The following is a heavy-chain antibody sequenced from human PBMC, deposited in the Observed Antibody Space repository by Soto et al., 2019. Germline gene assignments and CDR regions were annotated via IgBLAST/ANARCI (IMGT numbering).Heavy chain of an antibody. CDR3: ARLKGPDHYGLDV. J-gene: IGHJ6*02. V-gene: IGHV4-4*02. Sequence: QVQLQESGPGLVKPSGTLSLTCGVSGDSITSTNWWSWVRQPPGRGLEWIGEIYHSGTTHYNPSLKSRNTILLDESKNQFSLNLSSVTAADTAVYYCARLKGPDHYGLDVLGQGTTVSVFS. CDR1: GDSITSTNW. CDR2: IYHSGTT.